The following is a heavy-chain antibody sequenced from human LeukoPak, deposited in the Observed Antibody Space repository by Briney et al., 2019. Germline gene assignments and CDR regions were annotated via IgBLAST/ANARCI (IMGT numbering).Heavy chain of an antibody. CDR2: IYYSGST. J-gene: IGHJ5*02. Sequence: SETLSLTCTVSGGSISSYYWSWIRQPPGKGLEWIGYIYYSGSTIYNPSLKSRVTISVDTSKNQFSLKLSSVTAADTAVYYCARESIAVADTWGQGTLVTVSS. CDR3: ARESIAVADT. CDR1: GGSISSYY. D-gene: IGHD6-19*01. V-gene: IGHV4-59*12.